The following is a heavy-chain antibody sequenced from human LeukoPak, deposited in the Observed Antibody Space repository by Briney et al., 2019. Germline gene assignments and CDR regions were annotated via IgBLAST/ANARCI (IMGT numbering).Heavy chain of an antibody. V-gene: IGHV2-5*02. CDR2: IYWDDDK. CDR1: GFSLSTSGVG. CDR3: AHRRCGGDCYSFDY. J-gene: IGHJ4*02. Sequence: SDPTLVKPTQTLTLTCTFSGFSLSTSGVGVGWIRQPPGKALEWLALIYWDDDKRYSPSLKSRLTITKDTSKNQVVLTMTNMDPVDTATYYCAHRRCGGDCYSFDYWGQGTLVTVSS. D-gene: IGHD2-21*02.